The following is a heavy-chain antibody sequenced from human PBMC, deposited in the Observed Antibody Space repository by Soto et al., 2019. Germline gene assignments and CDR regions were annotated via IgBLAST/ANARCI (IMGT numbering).Heavy chain of an antibody. V-gene: IGHV1-18*01. CDR2: ISAYNGNT. J-gene: IGHJ4*02. CDR3: AKDSEVGYPYRLRDRKDDY. Sequence: QVQLVQSGPEVRKPGASVKVSCKASGYSFSSYGISWVRQAPGQGLEWMGWISAYNGNTNYAQKFQGRVTMTTDTSTNTAYMDLRSLRSDDTAVYYCAKDSEVGYPYRLRDRKDDYWGQGNLVTVAS. D-gene: IGHD1-26*01. CDR1: GYSFSSYG.